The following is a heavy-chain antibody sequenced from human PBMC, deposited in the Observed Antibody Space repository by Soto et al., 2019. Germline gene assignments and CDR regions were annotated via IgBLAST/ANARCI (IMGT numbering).Heavy chain of an antibody. CDR2: IYWDDDK. CDR3: ARSQITMIRGVRTDAFDI. Sequence: QITLKESGPTLVKPTQTLTLTCTFSGFSLSTRGVGVGWIRQPPGKALEWLALIYWDDDKHYSPSLDSRLSIIKDSSKNPVVLIMTNMDPVDTATYYCARSQITMIRGVRTDAFDIWGQGTMVTVSS. CDR1: GFSLSTRGVG. D-gene: IGHD3-10*01. J-gene: IGHJ3*02. V-gene: IGHV2-5*02.